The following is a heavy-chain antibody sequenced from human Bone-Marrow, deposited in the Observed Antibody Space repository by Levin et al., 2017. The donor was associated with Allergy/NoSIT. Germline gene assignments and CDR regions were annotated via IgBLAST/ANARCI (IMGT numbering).Heavy chain of an antibody. CDR3: ASGEYRGFVKGGLDF. V-gene: IGHV4-39*01. CDR1: GGSITSGYHY. CDR2: YYYSGNT. Sequence: PSETLSLTCVVSGGSITSGYHYWGWIRQSPGKGLEWVGSYYYSGNTFYNPSLKSRVAISVDASKNQFSLRMNSVTAADAGFYYCASGEYRGFVKGGLDFWGQGTLVTVSS. J-gene: IGHJ4*02. D-gene: IGHD5-12*01.